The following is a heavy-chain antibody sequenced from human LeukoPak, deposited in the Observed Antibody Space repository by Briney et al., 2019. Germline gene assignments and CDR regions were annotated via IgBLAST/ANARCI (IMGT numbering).Heavy chain of an antibody. Sequence: ASVKVSCKASGYTFTGYGISWVRQAPGQGLEWMGWISTYTGKTEYEQKLQDRVTLTTDTSTGTAYMELRSLRSDDTAVYFCTRDPFPHSTTTGDYWGQGTLVTVSS. D-gene: IGHD1-1*01. CDR1: GYTFTGYG. J-gene: IGHJ4*02. CDR2: ISTYTGKT. V-gene: IGHV1-18*01. CDR3: TRDPFPHSTTTGDY.